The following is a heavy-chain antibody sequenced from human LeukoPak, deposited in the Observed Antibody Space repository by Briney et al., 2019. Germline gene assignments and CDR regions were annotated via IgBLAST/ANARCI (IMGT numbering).Heavy chain of an antibody. CDR1: GFTFSSYG. V-gene: IGHV3-30*03. Sequence: GGSLRLSCAASGFTFSSYGMHWVRQAPGKGLEWVAVISYDGSNKYYADSVKGRFTISRDNSKNTLYLQMNSLRAEDTAVCYCATDDYYGSGSYSFDYWGQGTLVTVSS. J-gene: IGHJ4*02. D-gene: IGHD3-10*01. CDR3: ATDDYYGSGSYSFDY. CDR2: ISYDGSNK.